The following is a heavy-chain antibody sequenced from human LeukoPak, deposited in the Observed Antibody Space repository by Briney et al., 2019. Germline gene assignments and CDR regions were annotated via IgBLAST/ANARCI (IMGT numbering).Heavy chain of an antibody. CDR1: GFTFSSYG. CDR2: ISHDGSNK. D-gene: IGHD4-23*01. CDR3: AKDGGNSGKYYYYYYMDV. V-gene: IGHV3-30*18. J-gene: IGHJ6*03. Sequence: GGSLRLSCAASGFTFSSYGMHWVRQAPGKGLEWVAVISHDGSNKYYADSVKGRFTISRDNSKNTLYLQMNSLRAEDTAVYYCAKDGGNSGKYYYYYYMDVWGKGTTVTISS.